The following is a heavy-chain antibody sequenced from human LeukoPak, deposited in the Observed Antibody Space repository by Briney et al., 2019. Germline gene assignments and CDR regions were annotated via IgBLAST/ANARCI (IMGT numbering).Heavy chain of an antibody. CDR2: IGTYSGNT. D-gene: IGHD3-16*01. V-gene: IGHV1-18*01. Sequence: GASVKVSCKASGCTFTTYGISWVRQAPGQGLEWMGWIGTYSGNTNYAQEFQGRVTMTTDTSTSTAYMELRSLRSDDTAVYYCARTSHESVLYWSDPWGQGTLVNVSS. J-gene: IGHJ5*02. CDR3: ARTSHESVLYWSDP. CDR1: GCTFTTYG.